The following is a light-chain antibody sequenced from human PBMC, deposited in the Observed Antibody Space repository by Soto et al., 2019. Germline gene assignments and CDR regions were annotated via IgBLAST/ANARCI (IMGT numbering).Light chain of an antibody. CDR1: SSDIGSYNL. CDR3: CSYAGSTTVV. J-gene: IGLJ3*02. V-gene: IGLV2-23*01. CDR2: EGS. Sequence: QSVLTQPASVSGSPGQSITISCTGTSSDIGSYNLVSWYQHHPGKAPKLMIYEGSKRPSGVSNRFSVSKSGNTASLTISGLQAEDEADYYCCSYAGSTTVVFGGGTKLTVL.